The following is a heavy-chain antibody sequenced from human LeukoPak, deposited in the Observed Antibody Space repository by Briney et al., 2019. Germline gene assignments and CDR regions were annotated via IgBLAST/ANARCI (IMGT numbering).Heavy chain of an antibody. J-gene: IGHJ4*02. D-gene: IGHD3-10*01. Sequence: GASVKVSCRASGYTFTGYYMHWVRQAPGQGLEWMGWINPNSGSTSYAQKFQGRVTMTRDMSTSTIYMDLSSLRSEDTAVYYCTREMIRGVYAYWGQGTLVTVSS. V-gene: IGHV1-46*01. CDR3: TREMIRGVYAY. CDR1: GYTFTGYY. CDR2: INPNSGST.